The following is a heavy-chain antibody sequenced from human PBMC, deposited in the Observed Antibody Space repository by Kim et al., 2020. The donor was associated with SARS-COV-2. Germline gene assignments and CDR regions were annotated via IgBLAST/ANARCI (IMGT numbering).Heavy chain of an antibody. CDR3: AKLLTSGPTGDP. Sequence: ASVKVSCKASGYTFSGFYLHWVRQAPGQGLQWMGWINPNGGGTNYAPLFQGRVTMTRDTSITTAYLELSGLTSDDTAMYYCAKLLTSGPTGDPWGQGTLV. CDR2: INPNGGGT. D-gene: IGHD6-19*01. CDR1: GYTFSGFY. J-gene: IGHJ5*02. V-gene: IGHV1-2*02.